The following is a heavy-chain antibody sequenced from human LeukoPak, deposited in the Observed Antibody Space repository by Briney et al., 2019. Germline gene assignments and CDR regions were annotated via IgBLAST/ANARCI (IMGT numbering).Heavy chain of an antibody. CDR2: ISTSGSNT. D-gene: IGHD3-10*01. CDR1: GFTFSRYA. J-gene: IGHJ4*01. Sequence: GGSLRLSCGASGFTFSRYAMSWVRQAPGKGLEWVSTISTSGSNTYYADSVKGRFTISRDNSKSTLYLQMNSLRADDTAVYYCAKLPYGSVDYWGQGTLVTVSS. V-gene: IGHV3-23*01. CDR3: AKLPYGSVDY.